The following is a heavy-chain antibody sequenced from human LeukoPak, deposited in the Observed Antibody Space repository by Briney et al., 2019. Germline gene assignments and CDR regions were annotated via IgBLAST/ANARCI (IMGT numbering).Heavy chain of an antibody. CDR3: ARLGSNWREFDY. CDR2: IYPGDSDT. D-gene: IGHD1-1*01. J-gene: IGHJ4*02. Sequence: GASLQISCNGSRYGFTSDWIGWVRRLPAKGLEWMGIIYPGDSDTRYSPSFQGQVTISADKSISTAYLQWSSLKASDTAMYYCARLGSNWREFDYWGQGTLVTVSS. CDR1: RYGFTSDW. V-gene: IGHV5-51*01.